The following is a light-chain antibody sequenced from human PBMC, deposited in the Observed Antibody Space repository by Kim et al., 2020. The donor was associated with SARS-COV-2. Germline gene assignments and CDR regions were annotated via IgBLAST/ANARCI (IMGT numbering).Light chain of an antibody. CDR1: QSIGDW. J-gene: IGKJ1*01. CDR3: QRYNSEPWT. V-gene: IGKV1-5*03. Sequence: AAGGDRVTITCRASQSIGDWLAWYQQKPGRAPKLLIHKASSLEPGVSSRFSGSGSGTEFTLTITSLRPDDFAVYYCQRYNSEPWTFGQGTKVDIK. CDR2: KAS.